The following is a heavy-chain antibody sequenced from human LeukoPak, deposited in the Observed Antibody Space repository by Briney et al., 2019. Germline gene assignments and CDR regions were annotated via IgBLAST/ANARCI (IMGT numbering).Heavy chain of an antibody. Sequence: GGSLRLSCAASGFTFDDYTMHWVRQAPGKGLEWVSLISWDGGSTYYADSVKGRFTISRDNTKNSLYLQMNSLRAEDMALYYCAKSRYYDFWSGYLPQPFDYWGQGTLVTVSS. J-gene: IGHJ4*02. V-gene: IGHV3-43*01. D-gene: IGHD3-3*01. CDR3: AKSRYYDFWSGYLPQPFDY. CDR1: GFTFDDYT. CDR2: ISWDGGST.